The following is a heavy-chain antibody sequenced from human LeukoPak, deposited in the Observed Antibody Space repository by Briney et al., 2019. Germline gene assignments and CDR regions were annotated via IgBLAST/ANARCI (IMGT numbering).Heavy chain of an antibody. D-gene: IGHD2/OR15-2a*01. J-gene: IGHJ4*02. CDR1: GDSVSSNSGS. Sequence: SQTLSLTCAISGDSVSSNSGSWHWIRQSPSRGLEWLGRTYYRSKWYNDYAVSVNSRITINPVASNNQLSLQVNTVKPEDTAVYYCAREKASMLDYWGQGTLVTVSS. V-gene: IGHV6-1*01. CDR2: TYYRSKWYN. CDR3: AREKASMLDY.